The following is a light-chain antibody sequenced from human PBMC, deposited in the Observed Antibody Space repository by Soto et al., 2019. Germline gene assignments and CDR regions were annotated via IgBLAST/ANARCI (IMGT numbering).Light chain of an antibody. CDR3: QQYNNWPGWT. V-gene: IGKV3-15*01. J-gene: IGKJ1*01. CDR1: QSVSSN. CDR2: GAS. Sequence: EIVMTQSPATLSVSPGERATLSCRASQSVSSNLAWYQQKPGQAPRLLIHGASTRATGIPARFSGSGSGTEFTLTISSLQSEDFAVYYCQQYNNWPGWTFGQGTKVDIK.